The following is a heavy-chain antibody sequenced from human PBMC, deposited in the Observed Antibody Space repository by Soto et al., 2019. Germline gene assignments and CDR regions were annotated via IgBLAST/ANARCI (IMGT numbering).Heavy chain of an antibody. Sequence: SETLSLTCAVYGGSFSGYYWSWIRQPPGKGLEWIGEINHSGSTNYNPSHKSRVTISVDTSKNQFSLKLSSVTAADTAVYYCARGSRPTRLRASTFDIWGQGTMVTGSS. CDR2: INHSGST. CDR3: ARGSRPTRLRASTFDI. J-gene: IGHJ3*02. CDR1: GGSFSGYY. D-gene: IGHD4-17*01. V-gene: IGHV4-34*01.